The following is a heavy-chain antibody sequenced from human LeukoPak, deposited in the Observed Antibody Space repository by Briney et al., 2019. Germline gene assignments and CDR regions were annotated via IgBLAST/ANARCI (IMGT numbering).Heavy chain of an antibody. J-gene: IGHJ4*02. CDR2: IDSDGNT. V-gene: IGHV3-53*01. CDR3: ARGLHDLWRGHMGY. CDR1: GFTVNNNY. D-gene: IGHD3-3*01. Sequence: GGSLTLSCAASGFTVNNNYMTWVRQAPGKGLDWVSVIDSDGNTYYADSVMGRFSISRDNSKNMVFLQMNSLRAEDTAVYYCARGLHDLWRGHMGYWGQGTLVTVSS.